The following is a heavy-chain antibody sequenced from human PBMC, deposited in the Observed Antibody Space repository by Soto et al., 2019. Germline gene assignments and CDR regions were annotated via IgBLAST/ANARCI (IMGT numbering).Heavy chain of an antibody. V-gene: IGHV3-23*01. Sequence: EVHLLESGGGLVQPGGSLRLSCAASGFPFSSYAMSWVRQAPGKGLEWVSGISGSGAGTYYADSVQGRFTISRDNSENTLYREMNSVRAEDTAVYYCANARYCSGGSCYGLPYYYGMDVWGQGTRVTVSS. CDR3: ANARYCSGGSCYGLPYYYGMDV. J-gene: IGHJ6*02. D-gene: IGHD2-15*01. CDR2: ISGSGAGT. CDR1: GFPFSSYA.